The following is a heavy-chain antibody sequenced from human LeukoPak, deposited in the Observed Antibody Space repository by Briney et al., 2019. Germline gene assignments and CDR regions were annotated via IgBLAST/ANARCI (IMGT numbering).Heavy chain of an antibody. CDR2: IIPIFGTA. CDR3: ARERYTAMVTPPFALDY. V-gene: IGHV1-69*13. Sequence: SVKVSCKASGGTFSSYAISWVRQAPGQGLEWMGGIIPIFGTANYAQKFQGRVTITADESTSTAYMELSSLRSEDTAVYYCARERYTAMVTPPFALDYWGQGPLVTVS. CDR1: GGTFSSYA. J-gene: IGHJ4*02. D-gene: IGHD5-18*01.